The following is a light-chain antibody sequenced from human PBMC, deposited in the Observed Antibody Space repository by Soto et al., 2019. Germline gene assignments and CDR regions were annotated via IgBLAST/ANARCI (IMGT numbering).Light chain of an antibody. CDR2: EVS. CDR3: SSYTSSSTRYL. Sequence: QSVLTQPASVSGSPGQSITISCTGISSDVGGYNYVSRYQQHPGKAPKLMIYEVSNRPSGVSNRFSGSKSGNTASLTISGLQAEDEADYYCSSYTSSSTRYLFGTGTKVTVL. CDR1: SSDVGGYNY. J-gene: IGLJ1*01. V-gene: IGLV2-14*01.